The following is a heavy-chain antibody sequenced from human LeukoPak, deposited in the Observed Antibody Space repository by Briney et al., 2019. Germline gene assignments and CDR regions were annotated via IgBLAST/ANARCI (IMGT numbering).Heavy chain of an antibody. CDR3: ARHNRLLLLWFDP. V-gene: IGHV4-61*02. Sequence: PSQTLSLTCTVSGGSISSGSYYWGWIRQPAGKGLEWIGRIYTSGSTNYNPSLKSRVTISVDTSKNQFSLKLSSVTAADTAVYYCARHNRLLLLWFDPWGQGTLVTVSS. CDR1: GGSISSGSYY. J-gene: IGHJ5*02. CDR2: IYTSGST. D-gene: IGHD2-15*01.